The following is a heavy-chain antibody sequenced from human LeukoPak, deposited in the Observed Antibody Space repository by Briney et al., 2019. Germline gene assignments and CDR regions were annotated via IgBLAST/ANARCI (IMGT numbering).Heavy chain of an antibody. Sequence: ASVKVSCKASGYTFISYDINWVRQATGQGVEWMGWMNPNNGNTGYPQKFQGRVTITRNTSISTAYMELSSLRSEDTAVYYCARGQRFLEWLVNWFDPWGQGTLVTVSS. J-gene: IGHJ5*02. D-gene: IGHD3-3*01. CDR2: MNPNNGNT. CDR3: ARGQRFLEWLVNWFDP. CDR1: GYTFISYD. V-gene: IGHV1-8*03.